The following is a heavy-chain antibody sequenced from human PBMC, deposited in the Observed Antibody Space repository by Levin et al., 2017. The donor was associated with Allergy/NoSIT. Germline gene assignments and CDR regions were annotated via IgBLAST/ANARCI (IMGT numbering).Heavy chain of an antibody. D-gene: IGHD6-19*01. V-gene: IGHV3-53*01. CDR2: IYSGGST. J-gene: IGHJ4*02. Sequence: QSGGSLRLSCAASGFTVSSNYMSWVRQAPGKGLEWVSVIYSGGSTYYADSVKGRFTISRDNSKNTLYLQMNSLRAEDTAVYYCAGFDAGRSSGWFGGDYWGQGTLVTVSS. CDR1: GFTVSSNY. CDR3: AGFDAGRSSGWFGGDY.